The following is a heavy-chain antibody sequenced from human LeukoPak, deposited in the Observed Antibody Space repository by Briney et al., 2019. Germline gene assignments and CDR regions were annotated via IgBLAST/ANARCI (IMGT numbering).Heavy chain of an antibody. CDR3: ARVGGGSGSSFDY. CDR2: IHQSGST. CDR1: GGSISSYY. D-gene: IGHD3-10*01. V-gene: IGHV4-38-2*02. J-gene: IGHJ4*02. Sequence: KTSETLSLTCTVSGGSISSYYWGWIRQPPGKGLEWIGSIHQSGSTYYNPSLKSRVTISVDTSKNQLSLKLSSVTAADTAVYYCARVGGGSGSSFDYWGQGTLVTVSS.